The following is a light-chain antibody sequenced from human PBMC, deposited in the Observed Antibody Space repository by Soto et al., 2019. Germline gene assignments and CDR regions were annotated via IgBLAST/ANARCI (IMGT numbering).Light chain of an antibody. J-gene: IGKJ1*01. CDR1: ENVRTF. CDR2: GAS. V-gene: IGKV3-11*01. Sequence: EVVLTQSPATLSLSPGERATLSCRASENVRTFVDWYQQKPGQAPRLLIHGASNRATGLPARFSGGGSGTDFTLTISNLEHEDFAVYYCQQHSHWPPWTFGQGTRVEI. CDR3: QQHSHWPPWT.